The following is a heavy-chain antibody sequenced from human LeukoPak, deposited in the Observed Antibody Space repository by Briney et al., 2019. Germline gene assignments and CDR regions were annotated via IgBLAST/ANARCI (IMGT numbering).Heavy chain of an antibody. V-gene: IGHV1-8*01. CDR1: GYTFTSYD. D-gene: IGHD3-3*01. CDR3: ARSARITIFGVVEDYYYYMDV. CDR2: MNPNSGNT. J-gene: IGHJ6*03. Sequence: GASVKVSCKASGYTFTSYDINWVRQATGQGLEWMGWMNPNSGNTGYAQKFQGRVTMTRNTSISTAYMELSSLRSEDTAVYHCARSARITIFGVVEDYYYYMDVWGKGTTVTVSS.